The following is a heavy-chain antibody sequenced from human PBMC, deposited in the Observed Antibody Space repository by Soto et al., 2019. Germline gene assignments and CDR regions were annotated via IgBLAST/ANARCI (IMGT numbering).Heavy chain of an antibody. CDR2: IYYSGST. V-gene: IGHV4-59*01. D-gene: IGHD3-10*01. J-gene: IGHJ6*02. Sequence: SEALAVTCAVSGGSISSYYWSWIRQPPGKGLEWIGYIYYSGSTNYNPSLKSRVTISVDTSKNQFSLKLSSVTAADTAVYYCARGRGSGSSFYYYGMDVWGQGTTVIVS. CDR1: GGSISSYY. CDR3: ARGRGSGSSFYYYGMDV.